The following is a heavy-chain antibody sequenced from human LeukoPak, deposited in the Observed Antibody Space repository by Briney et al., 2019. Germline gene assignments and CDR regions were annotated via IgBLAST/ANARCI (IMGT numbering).Heavy chain of an antibody. D-gene: IGHD1-14*01. V-gene: IGHV3-21*01. Sequence: GGSLRLSCAASGFTFSSYSMNWVRQAPGKGLEWASSISSSSSYIYYTDSVKGRITISRDNAKNSLYLQMNSLRAEDTAVYYCAREGGRTYYYYGMDVWGQGTTVTVSS. CDR1: GFTFSSYS. J-gene: IGHJ6*02. CDR3: AREGGRTYYYYGMDV. CDR2: ISSSSSYI.